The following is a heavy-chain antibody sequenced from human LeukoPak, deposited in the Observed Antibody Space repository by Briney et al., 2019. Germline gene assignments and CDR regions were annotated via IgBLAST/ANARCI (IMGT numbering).Heavy chain of an antibody. J-gene: IGHJ5*02. CDR2: XXGSGGST. Sequence: SLXXSCAASXXXXXSXXMSWXRXAXGXXLXXVXXXXGSGGSTYYADSVKGRFTISRDNSKNTLYPQMNSLRAEDTAVYYCAKDLRDGYNLLLAEFDPWGQGTLVAVSS. CDR3: AKDLRDGYNLLLAEFDP. CDR1: XXXXXSXX. V-gene: IGHV3-23*01. D-gene: IGHD5-24*01.